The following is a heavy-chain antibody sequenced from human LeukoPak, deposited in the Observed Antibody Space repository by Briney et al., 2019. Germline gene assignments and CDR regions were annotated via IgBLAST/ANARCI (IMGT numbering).Heavy chain of an antibody. D-gene: IGHD3-10*01. Sequence: ASVKVSCKASGYTFTGYYMHWVRQAPGQGLEWMGWINPDSGGTNYAQKFQGRVTMTRDTSISTVYMELSSLRSEDTAVYYCARGRPPVRTPFDYWGQGTLVTVSS. J-gene: IGHJ4*02. CDR1: GYTFTGYY. V-gene: IGHV1-2*02. CDR3: ARGRPPVRTPFDY. CDR2: INPDSGGT.